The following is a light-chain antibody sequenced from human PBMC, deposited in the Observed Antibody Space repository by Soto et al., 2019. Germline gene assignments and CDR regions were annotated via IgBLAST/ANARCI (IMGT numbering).Light chain of an antibody. V-gene: IGKV3-20*01. Sequence: EIVLTQSPGTLSLSPGERATLSCRASQSVSSTYLAWYQQKPGQAPRLLIYGASSRATGIPERFSGSGSGTDFTLTISSLEPEDFAVYYCQVYGTSPLYTFGQGTKLEIK. J-gene: IGKJ2*01. CDR1: QSVSSTY. CDR3: QVYGTSPLYT. CDR2: GAS.